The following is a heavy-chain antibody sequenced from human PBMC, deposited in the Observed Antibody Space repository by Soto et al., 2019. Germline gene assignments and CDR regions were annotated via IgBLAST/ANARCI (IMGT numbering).Heavy chain of an antibody. Sequence: QVQLQESGPGLVKPSQTLSLTCTVSGGSISSGGYYWSWIRQHPGKGLEWIGYIYYSGSTYYNPSLKSRVTIAVDPSKNQFSLKLSSVTAADTAVYYCARERYCSGGSCQGRIDYWGQGTLVTVSS. V-gene: IGHV4-31*03. CDR1: GGSISSGGYY. J-gene: IGHJ4*02. D-gene: IGHD2-15*01. CDR3: ARERYCSGGSCQGRIDY. CDR2: IYYSGST.